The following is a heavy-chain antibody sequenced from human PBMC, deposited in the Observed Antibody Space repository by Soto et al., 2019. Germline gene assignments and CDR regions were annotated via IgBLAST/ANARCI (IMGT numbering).Heavy chain of an antibody. D-gene: IGHD6-13*01. CDR2: ISGSGGST. V-gene: IGHV3-23*01. J-gene: IGHJ6*03. CDR3: ANLSPYSSSVPLYYYYYMDV. Sequence: PGGSLRLSCAASGFTFSSYAMSWGRQAPGKGLEWVSAISGSGGSTYYADSVKGRFTISRDNSKNTLYLQMNSLRAEDTAVYYCANLSPYSSSVPLYYYYYMDVWGKGPTVTVSS. CDR1: GFTFSSYA.